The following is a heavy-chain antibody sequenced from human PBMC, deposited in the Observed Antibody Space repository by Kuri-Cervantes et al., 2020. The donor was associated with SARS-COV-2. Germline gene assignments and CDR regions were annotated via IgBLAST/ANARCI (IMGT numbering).Heavy chain of an antibody. J-gene: IGHJ6*03. CDR1: GGSISSSSYY. D-gene: IGHD6-13*01. Sequence: SETLSLTCTVSGGSISSSSYYWGWIRQPPGKGLEWIGSIYYSGSTYYNPSLKSRVTISVDTSKNQFSLKLSSVTAADTAVYYCARDAGQQQLPRGYYYYYMDVWGKGTTGTVSS. V-gene: IGHV4-39*02. CDR3: ARDAGQQQLPRGYYYYYMDV. CDR2: IYYSGST.